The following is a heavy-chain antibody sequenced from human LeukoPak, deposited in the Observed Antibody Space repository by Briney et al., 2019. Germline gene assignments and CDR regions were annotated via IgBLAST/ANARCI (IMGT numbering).Heavy chain of an antibody. V-gene: IGHV4-39*07. CDR1: GGSIRSTTYY. J-gene: IGHJ6*03. CDR2: IYYSGNT. D-gene: IGHD5-12*01. Sequence: SETLSLTCSVSGGSIRSTTYYWGWIRQPPGKGLEWIGSIYYSGNTYYSPSLMSRVTISVDTSKNQFSLNLSSVTAADTAVYYCARGIGATIYDYYCYMDVWGKGTTVTVSS. CDR3: ARGIGATIYDYYCYMDV.